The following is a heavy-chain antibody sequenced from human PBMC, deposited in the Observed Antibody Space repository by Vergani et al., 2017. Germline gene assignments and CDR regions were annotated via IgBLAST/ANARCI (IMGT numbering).Heavy chain of an antibody. D-gene: IGHD3-22*01. CDR3: AKLFTVRGMDS. Sequence: QVQLVESGGGVVQRGGSLRLSCATSGFTLSNYDMQWIRQGPGKGLEFVAFIQFDGSNQYYADSVKGRFTLSRYFSKKTLYLQMNSLRTDDTATYYCAKLFTVRGMDSWGQGPQVIVSS. V-gene: IGHV3-30*02. CDR2: IQFDGSNQ. CDR1: GFTLSNYD. J-gene: IGHJ4*02.